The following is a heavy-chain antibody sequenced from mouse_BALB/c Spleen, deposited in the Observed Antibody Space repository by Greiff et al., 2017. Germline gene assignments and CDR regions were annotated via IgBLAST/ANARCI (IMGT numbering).Heavy chain of an antibody. Sequence: QVQLKQSGAELAKPGASVKMSCKASGYTFTSYWMHWVKQRPGQGLEWIGYINPSTGYTEYNQKFKDKATLTADKSSSTAYMQLSSLTSEDSAVYYCARSYDDYDAMDYWGQGTSVTVSS. CDR1: GYTFTSYW. CDR2: INPSTGYT. V-gene: IGHV1-7*01. D-gene: IGHD2-3*01. CDR3: ARSYDDYDAMDY. J-gene: IGHJ4*01.